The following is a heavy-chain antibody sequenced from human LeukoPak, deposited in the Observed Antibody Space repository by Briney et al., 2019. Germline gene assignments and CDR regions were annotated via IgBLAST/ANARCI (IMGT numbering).Heavy chain of an antibody. Sequence: GGSLRLSCAASGFTFSSYAMHWVRQAPGKGLEWVSGISWNSGSIGYADSVKGRFTISRDNAKNSLSLQMNSLRAEDTAVYYCARVGSVGGDAFDIWGQGTMVTVSS. D-gene: IGHD5/OR15-5a*01. J-gene: IGHJ3*02. CDR3: ARVGSVGGDAFDI. CDR1: GFTFSSYA. CDR2: ISWNSGSI. V-gene: IGHV3-9*01.